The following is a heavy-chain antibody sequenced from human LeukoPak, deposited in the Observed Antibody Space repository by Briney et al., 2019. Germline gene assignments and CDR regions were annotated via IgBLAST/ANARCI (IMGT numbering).Heavy chain of an antibody. Sequence: GRSLRLSCAASGFTFSSYGMRWVRQAPGKGLEWVAVISYDGSNKYYADSVKGRFTISRDNSKKTLYLQMNSLRAEDTAVYYCAKDRFDILNTGERGMDVWGQGTTVTVSS. V-gene: IGHV3-30*18. CDR1: GFTFSSYG. CDR2: ISYDGSNK. CDR3: AKDRFDILNTGERGMDV. D-gene: IGHD3-9*01. J-gene: IGHJ6*02.